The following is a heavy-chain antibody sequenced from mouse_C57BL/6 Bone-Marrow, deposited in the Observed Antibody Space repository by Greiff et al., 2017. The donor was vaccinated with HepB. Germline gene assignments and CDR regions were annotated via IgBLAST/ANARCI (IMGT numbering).Heavy chain of an antibody. Sequence: VQLQQSGPELVKPGASVKIPCKASGYTFTDYNMDWVKQSHGKSLEWIGDINPNNGGTIYNQKFKGKATLTVDKSSSTAYMELRSLTSEDTAVYYCARERSIWDYLDYWGQGTTLTVSS. D-gene: IGHD2-10*02. V-gene: IGHV1-18*01. CDR2: INPNNGGT. CDR1: GYTFTDYN. J-gene: IGHJ2*01. CDR3: ARERSIWDYLDY.